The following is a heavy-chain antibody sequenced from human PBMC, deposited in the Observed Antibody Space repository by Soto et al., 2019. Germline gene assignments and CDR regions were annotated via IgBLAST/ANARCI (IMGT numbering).Heavy chain of an antibody. CDR3: AKDTNGDYEPGLFDY. CDR1: GFTFDDYA. J-gene: IGHJ4*02. Sequence: EVQLVESGGGLVQPGRSLRLSCAASGFTFDDYAMHWVRQAPGKGMEWVSGISWNSGSIGYADSVKGRFTISRDNAKNFLYLQMNSLRAEDTALYYCAKDTNGDYEPGLFDYWGQGTLVSVS. CDR2: ISWNSGSI. V-gene: IGHV3-9*01. D-gene: IGHD4-17*01.